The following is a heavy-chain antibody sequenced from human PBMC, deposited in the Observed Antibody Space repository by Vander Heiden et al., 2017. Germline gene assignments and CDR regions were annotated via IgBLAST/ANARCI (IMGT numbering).Heavy chain of an antibody. D-gene: IGHD2-21*01. CDR1: GYTFTSYG. V-gene: IGHV1-18*01. CDR3: ARDPPRAYTKRGCDAFDI. J-gene: IGHJ3*02. Sequence: QVQLVQSGAEVKKPGASVKVSCKASGYTFTSYGISWVRQAPGQGLEWMGWISAYNGNTNYAQKLQGRVTMTTDTSTSTAYMELRSLRSDDTAVYYCARDPPRAYTKRGCDAFDIWGQGTMVTVSS. CDR2: ISAYNGNT.